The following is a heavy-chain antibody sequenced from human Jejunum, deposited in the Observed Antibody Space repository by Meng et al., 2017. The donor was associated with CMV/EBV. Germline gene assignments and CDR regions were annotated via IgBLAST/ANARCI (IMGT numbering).Heavy chain of an antibody. CDR1: GYTFTSYA. CDR2: IDPNTGNP. J-gene: IGHJ4*02. D-gene: IGHD5-24*01. CDR3: ARDSPLDGYSLLDY. V-gene: IGHV7-4-1*02. Sequence: QVQVVHSGSELKQPGASVKVSCRPSGYTFTSYAINWVRQAPGQGPDWMGWIDPNTGNPTYDQGFTGRFVLSLGTSVSTAYLQINSLRADDTAVYYCARDSPLDGYSLLDYWGQGTLVTVSS.